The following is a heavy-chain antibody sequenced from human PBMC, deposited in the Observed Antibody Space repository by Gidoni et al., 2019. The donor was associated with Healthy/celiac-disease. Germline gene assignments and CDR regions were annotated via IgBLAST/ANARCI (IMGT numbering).Heavy chain of an antibody. CDR2: INHSGST. D-gene: IGHD1-26*01. CDR1: GGSFSGYY. J-gene: IGHJ4*02. CDR3: ALRKVGATGSRYFDY. V-gene: IGHV4-34*01. Sequence: QVQLQQWGAGLLKPSETLSLTCAVYGGSFSGYYWSWIRQPPGKGLEWIGEINHSGSTNYNPSLKSRVTISVDTSKNQFSLKLSSVTAADTAVYYCALRKVGATGSRYFDYWGQGTLVTVSS.